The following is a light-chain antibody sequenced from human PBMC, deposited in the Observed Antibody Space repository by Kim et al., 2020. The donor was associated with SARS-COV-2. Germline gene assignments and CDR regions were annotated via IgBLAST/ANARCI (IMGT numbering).Light chain of an antibody. CDR1: NMGSKS. Sequence: SYELTQPPSVSVAPGKTARITCGGNNMGSKSVHWYQQKPGQAPVLVIYYDSDRPSGIPERFSGSNSGNTATLTISRVEAGDEADYYCQVWDSSSDHPYV. J-gene: IGLJ1*01. CDR2: YDS. CDR3: QVWDSSSDHPYV. V-gene: IGLV3-21*04.